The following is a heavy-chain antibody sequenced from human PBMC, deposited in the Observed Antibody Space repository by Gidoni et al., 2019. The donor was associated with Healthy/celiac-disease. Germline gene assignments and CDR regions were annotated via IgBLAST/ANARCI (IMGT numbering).Heavy chain of an antibody. J-gene: IGHJ6*02. V-gene: IGHV3-33*01. Sequence: QVQLVESGGGVVQPGRSLRLSCAASGFTFRRYGMHWVRQAPGKGLEWVAVIWYDGSNKYYADSVKGRFTISRDKSKNTLYLQMNSLRAEDTAVYYCARGGRAAAPNPLYYYYYGMDVWGQGTTVTVSS. CDR2: IWYDGSNK. D-gene: IGHD2-2*01. CDR3: ARGGRAAAPNPLYYYYYGMDV. CDR1: GFTFRRYG.